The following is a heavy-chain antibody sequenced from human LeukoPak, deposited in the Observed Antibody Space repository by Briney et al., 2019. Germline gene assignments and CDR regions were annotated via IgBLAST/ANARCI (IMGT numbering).Heavy chain of an antibody. CDR3: ARGGRFGELVFDY. D-gene: IGHD3-10*01. Sequence: GGSLRLSCAASGLTVSSSYMSWVRQAPGKGLEWVSIIYNDGNTYYADSMKGRFTISRDNSKNTLYLQVNSLRAEDTAVYYCARGGRFGELVFDYWGQGTLVTVSS. CDR1: GLTVSSSY. CDR2: IYNDGNT. V-gene: IGHV3-53*01. J-gene: IGHJ4*02.